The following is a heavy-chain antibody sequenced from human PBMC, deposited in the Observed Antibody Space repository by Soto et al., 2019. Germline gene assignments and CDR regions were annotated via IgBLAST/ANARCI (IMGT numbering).Heavy chain of an antibody. Sequence: QVQLVQSGADVKKPGASVKISCKASGYTFTRYTMNWVRQAPGQRLEWMGWINPDNGNTKSSQKFQDRVIITRDTSASTAYMDLSCLRSEDTAVYYCARGIATGQRDPWGQGTLVTVSS. CDR2: INPDNGNT. D-gene: IGHD2-15*01. V-gene: IGHV1-3*01. CDR3: ARGIATGQRDP. J-gene: IGHJ5*02. CDR1: GYTFTRYT.